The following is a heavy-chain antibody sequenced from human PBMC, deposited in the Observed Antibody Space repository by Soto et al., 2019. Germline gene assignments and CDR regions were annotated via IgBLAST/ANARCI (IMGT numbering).Heavy chain of an antibody. Sequence: GVLRLSCEASGFTFSSYWMSWVRQAPGKGLEWVANIKQDGSEKYYVDSVKGRFTISRDNAKNSLYLQMNSLRAEDTAVYYCARLPGYSGYGWFDPWGQGTLVTVSS. D-gene: IGHD5-12*01. CDR1: GFTFSSYW. J-gene: IGHJ5*02. V-gene: IGHV3-7*03. CDR2: IKQDGSEK. CDR3: ARLPGYSGYGWFDP.